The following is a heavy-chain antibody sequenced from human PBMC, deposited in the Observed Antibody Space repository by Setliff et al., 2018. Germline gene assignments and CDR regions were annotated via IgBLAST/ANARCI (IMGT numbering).Heavy chain of an antibody. CDR1: GDSISSGNW. V-gene: IGHV4-4*02. CDR2: INHSGNT. CDR3: VRTDYSDGRYSMDV. J-gene: IGHJ6*03. Sequence: KPSETLSLTCAVSGDSISSGNWWSWVRQPPEKGLEWIGEINHSGNTNYNPSLKSRVTISVDKSTNQFSLKLNSVTAADTAVYYCVRTDYSDGRYSMDVWGKGTTVPVSS. D-gene: IGHD6-19*01.